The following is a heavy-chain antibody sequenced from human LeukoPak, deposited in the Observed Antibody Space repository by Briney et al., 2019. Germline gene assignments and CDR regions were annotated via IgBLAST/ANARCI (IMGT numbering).Heavy chain of an antibody. CDR2: IWYDGSNK. D-gene: IGHD3-22*01. Sequence: HAGRSLRLSCAASGFTFSYYGMHWVRQAPGKGLEWVAVIWYDGSNKYYADSVKGRFTISRDNSKNTLYLQMNSLRAEDTAVYYCASYDSSGYAFDYWGQGTLVTVSS. J-gene: IGHJ4*02. CDR3: ASYDSSGYAFDY. CDR1: GFTFSYYG. V-gene: IGHV3-33*08.